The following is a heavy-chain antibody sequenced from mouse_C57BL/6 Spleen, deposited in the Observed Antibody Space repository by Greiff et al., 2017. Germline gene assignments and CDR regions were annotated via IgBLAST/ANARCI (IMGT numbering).Heavy chain of an antibody. Sequence: EADGGLVQPKGSLKLSCAASGFSFNTYAMNWVRQAPGKGLEWVARIRSKRNNYATYYADSVKDRFTISRDDSESMLYLQMNNLKTEDTAMYYCVRQRDPYYAMDYWGQGTSVTVSS. CDR3: VRQRDPYYAMDY. CDR1: GFSFNTYA. V-gene: IGHV10-1*01. J-gene: IGHJ4*01. CDR2: IRSKRNNYAT.